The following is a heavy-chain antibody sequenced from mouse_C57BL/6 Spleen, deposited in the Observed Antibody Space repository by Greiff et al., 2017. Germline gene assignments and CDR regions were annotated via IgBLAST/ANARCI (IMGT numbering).Heavy chain of an antibody. CDR2: FYPGRGSI. V-gene: IGHV1-62-2*01. J-gene: IGHJ1*03. D-gene: IGHD1-1*01. Sequence: VQLQQSGAELVKPGASVKLSCKASGYAFTEYTIHWVQQRSGQGIEWLGWFYPGRGSIKYNEKFKDKATLTADKYSSTDYMELSRLTSEDSAVYFCVRHEDREITTVVGYIDVWGTGTMYTVYS. CDR3: VRHEDREITTVVGYIDV. CDR1: GYAFTEYT.